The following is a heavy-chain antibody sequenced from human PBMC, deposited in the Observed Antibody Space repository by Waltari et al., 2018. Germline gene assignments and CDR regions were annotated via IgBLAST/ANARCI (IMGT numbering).Heavy chain of an antibody. CDR1: GFNFNNYW. V-gene: IGHV3-7*01. CDR3: GADERWAKGQY. CDR2: INEDGSEK. Sequence: EEQLVQSGGGLVQPGGALRLSCVASGFNFNNYWMTWVRQAPGKALEWVANINEDGSEKHYVDSVKDRFSISRDNAKKSLYLELNSLRVEDTAVYYCGADERWAKGQYWGQGTLVTVSS. D-gene: IGHD1-26*01. J-gene: IGHJ4*02.